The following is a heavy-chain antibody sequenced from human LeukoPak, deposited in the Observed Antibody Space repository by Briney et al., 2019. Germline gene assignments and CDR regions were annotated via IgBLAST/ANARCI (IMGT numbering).Heavy chain of an antibody. J-gene: IGHJ4*02. V-gene: IGHV3-30*02. CDR2: IRFDATIK. CDR1: GFTFSSYG. D-gene: IGHD3-22*01. CDR3: AKVSPINPSGYLDY. Sequence: GGSLRLSCAASGFTFSSYGVHWVRQAPGKGLEWVAFIRFDATIKDYADSVKGRFTISRDNSKNTLYLQMNSLRAEDTAIYYCAKVSPINPSGYLDYWGQGTLVTVSS.